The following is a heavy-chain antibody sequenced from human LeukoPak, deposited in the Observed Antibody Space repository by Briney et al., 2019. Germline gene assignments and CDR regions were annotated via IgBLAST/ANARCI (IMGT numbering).Heavy chain of an antibody. J-gene: IGHJ4*02. CDR2: IYYSGST. V-gene: IGHV4-39*07. D-gene: IGHD6-13*01. Sequence: SETLSLTCTVSGGSTSSSSYYWGWIRQPPGKGLEWIGSIYYSGSTYYNPSLKSRVTISVDTSKNQFSLKLSSVTAADTAVYYCARDPSWYPYYFDYWGQGTLVTVSS. CDR3: ARDPSWYPYYFDY. CDR1: GGSTSSSSYY.